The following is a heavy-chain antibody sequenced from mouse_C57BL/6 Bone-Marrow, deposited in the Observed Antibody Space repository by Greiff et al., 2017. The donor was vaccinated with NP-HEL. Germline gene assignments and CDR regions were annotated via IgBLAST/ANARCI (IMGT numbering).Heavy chain of an antibody. CDR2: IDPSDSYT. V-gene: IGHV1-50*01. CDR3: ARSPWGSWFAY. CDR1: GYTFTSYW. J-gene: IGHJ3*01. Sequence: QVQLQQPGAELVKPGASVKLSCKASGYTFTSYWMQWVKQRPGPGLEWIGEIDPSDSYTNYNPKFKGKATLNVDASSSTAYMQLSSLTSEDSAVYYCARSPWGSWFAYWGQGTLVTVSA.